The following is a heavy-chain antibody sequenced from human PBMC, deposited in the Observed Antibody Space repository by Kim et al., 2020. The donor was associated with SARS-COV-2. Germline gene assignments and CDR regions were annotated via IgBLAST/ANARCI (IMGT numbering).Heavy chain of an antibody. J-gene: IGHJ4*02. D-gene: IGHD2-21*01. CDR2: GTT. Sequence: GTTDYAAPVKGRFTISRDDSKNTLYLQMNSLKTEDTAVYYCTTDNSLFDYWGQGTLVTVSS. V-gene: IGHV3-15*01. CDR3: TTDNSLFDY.